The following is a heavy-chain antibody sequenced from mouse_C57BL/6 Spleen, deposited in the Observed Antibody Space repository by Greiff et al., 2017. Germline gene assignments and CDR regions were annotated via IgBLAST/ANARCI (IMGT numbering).Heavy chain of an antibody. CDR1: GYTFTSYW. V-gene: IGHV1-55*01. J-gene: IGHJ2*01. CDR2: IYPGSGRT. Sequence: VQLQQPGAELVKPGASVKMSCKASGYTFTSYWITWVKQRPGQGLEWIGYIYPGSGRTNYNEKFKSKATLTVDTSSSTAYMQLSSLTSADSAVYYFAIYYGSPFFDYWGQGTTLTVSS. CDR3: AIYYGSPFFDY. D-gene: IGHD1-1*01.